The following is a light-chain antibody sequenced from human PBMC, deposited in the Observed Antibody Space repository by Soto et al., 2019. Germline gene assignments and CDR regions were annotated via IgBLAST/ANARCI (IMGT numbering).Light chain of an antibody. CDR3: QQLHGYPIT. CDR1: QGIRNE. Sequence: IQVTQSPASRSASVGGRVAITCRASQGIRNELGWYQQKPGKAPKLLIYAASNFQSGVPSRFSGSGSGTHFTLTISSLQPEDFATYYCQQLHGYPITFGQGTQLEIK. V-gene: IGKV1-17*01. J-gene: IGKJ5*01. CDR2: AAS.